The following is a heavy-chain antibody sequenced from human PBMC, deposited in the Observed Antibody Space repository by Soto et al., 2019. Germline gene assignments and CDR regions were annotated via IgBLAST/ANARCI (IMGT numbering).Heavy chain of an antibody. D-gene: IGHD6-19*01. CDR1: GFTFSDYY. CDR3: AGGAEQWLEWNFDL. Sequence: QVQLVESGGGLVKPGGSLRLSCAASGFTFSDYYMSWLRQAPGKGLEWVSYISSSGSTIYYADSVKGRFTISRDNAKNSRYQQMNSLRAEETDVYYCAGGAEQWLEWNFDLWGRGTLVTVSS. V-gene: IGHV3-11*01. J-gene: IGHJ2*01. CDR2: ISSSGSTI.